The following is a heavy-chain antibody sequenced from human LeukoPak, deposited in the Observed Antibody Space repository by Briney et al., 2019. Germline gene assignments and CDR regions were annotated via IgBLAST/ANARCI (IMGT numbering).Heavy chain of an antibody. V-gene: IGHV3-7*01. CDR2: MNQDGSER. J-gene: IGHJ4*02. CDR1: GFTFSVYY. Sequence: GGSLRLSCEASGFTFSVYYMTWVRQVPGKGLEWVANMNQDGSERNYVDSVKGRFTISRDNAKSSLYLQMNSLRAEDTAVYYCTRDAGTRLKYSFGYGDYWGQGALVTVSS. D-gene: IGHD5-18*01. CDR3: TRDAGTRLKYSFGYGDY.